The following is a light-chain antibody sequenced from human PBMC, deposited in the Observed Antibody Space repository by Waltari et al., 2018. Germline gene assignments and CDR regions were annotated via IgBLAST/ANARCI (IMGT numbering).Light chain of an antibody. J-gene: IGLJ2*01. CDR2: EVN. CDR1: NTAIGSYNL. CDR3: CSYAGTPRVV. V-gene: IGLV2-23*02. Sequence: QSALTQPASVSGSPGPSITISCTGTNTAIGSYNLFSCYQQHPGKAPKVIIFEVNKRPSGVSNRFSGSKSGNTASLTVSGLHPEDEADYYCCSYAGTPRVVFGGGTKLTVL.